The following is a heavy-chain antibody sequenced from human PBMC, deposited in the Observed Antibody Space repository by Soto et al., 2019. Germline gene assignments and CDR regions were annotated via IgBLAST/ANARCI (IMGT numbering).Heavy chain of an antibody. CDR3: ARQEYYDSSGYYNY. J-gene: IGHJ4*02. D-gene: IGHD3-22*01. V-gene: IGHV5-10-1*01. CDR1: GYSFTSYW. CDR2: IDPSDSYT. Sequence: GASLKISCKGSGYSFTSYWISWVRQMPGKGLEWMGRIDPSDSYTNYSPSFQGHVTISADKSISTAYLQWSSLKASDTAMYYCARQEYYDSSGYYNYWGQGTLVTVTS.